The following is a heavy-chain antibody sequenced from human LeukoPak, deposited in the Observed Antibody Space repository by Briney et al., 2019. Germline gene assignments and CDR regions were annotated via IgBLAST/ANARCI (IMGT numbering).Heavy chain of an antibody. Sequence: SETLSLTCTVSGRSISSYYWSWIRQPPGKGLEWIGYIYYSGSTNYNPSLKSRVTISVDTSKNQFSLKLSSLTAAYTAVYYCATPFSHTHIRYFNWLPPYPYGMDVWGQGTTVTVSS. J-gene: IGHJ6*02. CDR2: IYYSGST. CDR1: GRSISSYY. V-gene: IGHV4-59*08. CDR3: ATPFSHTHIRYFNWLPPYPYGMDV. D-gene: IGHD3-9*01.